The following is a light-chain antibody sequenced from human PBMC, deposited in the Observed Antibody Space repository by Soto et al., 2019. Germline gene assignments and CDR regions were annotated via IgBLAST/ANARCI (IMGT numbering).Light chain of an antibody. V-gene: IGKV3D-15*01. CDR1: QSVGSY. CDR2: DIY. J-gene: IGKJ4*01. CDR3: QQYNSWPLT. Sequence: MVVTHSPSPLSVPPGEMATLSCRTSQSVGSYLAWYQKKPGQPPRLVIYDIYTTATGVPTRLSGSGSETEFTLTISSLQSEDFAVYFCQQYNSWPLTFGGGTKVDIK.